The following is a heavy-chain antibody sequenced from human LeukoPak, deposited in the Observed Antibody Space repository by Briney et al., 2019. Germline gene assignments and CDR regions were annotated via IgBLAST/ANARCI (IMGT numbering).Heavy chain of an antibody. V-gene: IGHV4-59*01. J-gene: IGHJ4*02. Sequence: SETLSLTCTVSGGSISSYYWSWIRQPPGKGLEWIGYIYYSGSTNYNPSLKSRVTISVDTSKNQFSLKLSSVTAADTAVYYCARGGYYDSITFDYWGQGTLVTVSS. D-gene: IGHD3-22*01. CDR3: ARGGYYDSITFDY. CDR2: IYYSGST. CDR1: GGSISSYY.